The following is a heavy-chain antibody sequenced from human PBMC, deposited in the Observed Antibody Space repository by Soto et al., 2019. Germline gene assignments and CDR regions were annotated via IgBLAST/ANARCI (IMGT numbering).Heavy chain of an antibody. CDR2: INPNSGGT. CDR3: ARDSRPVLRFLEWSPYGMDV. D-gene: IGHD3-3*01. J-gene: IGHJ6*02. CDR1: GYTFTGYY. Sequence: ASVKVSCKASGYTFTGYYMHWVRQAPGQGLEWMGWINPNSGGTNYAQKFQGWVTMTRDTSISTAYMELSRLRSDDTAVYYCARDSRPVLRFLEWSPYGMDVWGQGTTVTVSS. V-gene: IGHV1-2*04.